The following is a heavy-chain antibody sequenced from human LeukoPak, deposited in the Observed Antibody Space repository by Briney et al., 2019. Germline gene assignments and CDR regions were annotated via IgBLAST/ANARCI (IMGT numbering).Heavy chain of an antibody. V-gene: IGHV1-69*05. CDR1: GGTISSYA. D-gene: IGHD2-15*01. CDR3: AIYCSGGSCYRTWFDP. J-gene: IGHJ5*02. CDR2: IIPIFGTA. Sequence: GASVKVSCKPSGGTISSYAISWVRQAPGQGLEWMGGIIPIFGTANYAQKFQGRVTITTDESTSTADMELSSLRSEDTAVYYCAIYCSGGSCYRTWFDPWGQGTLVTVSS.